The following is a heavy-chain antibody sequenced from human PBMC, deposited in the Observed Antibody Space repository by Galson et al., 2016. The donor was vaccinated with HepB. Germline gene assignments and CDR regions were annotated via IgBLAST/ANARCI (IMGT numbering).Heavy chain of an antibody. Sequence: SLRLSCAASGFTFSSYTMNWVRQAPGKGPEWVSYISSSSSSIYYADSVKGRFTISRDNAKNSLYPQMNSLRDVDTAVYYCATRYCSGGSCYSAAPGYWYFDLRGRGTLVTVSS. CDR2: ISSSSSSI. J-gene: IGHJ2*01. CDR3: ATRYCSGGSCYSAAPGYWYFDL. D-gene: IGHD2-15*01. CDR1: GFTFSSYT. V-gene: IGHV3-48*02.